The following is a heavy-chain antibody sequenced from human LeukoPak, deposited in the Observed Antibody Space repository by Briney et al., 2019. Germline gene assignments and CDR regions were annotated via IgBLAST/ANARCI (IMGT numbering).Heavy chain of an antibody. Sequence: GGSLRLSCAASGFTFSNYAMHWVRQAPGKGLEWVAVILNDGTRKYYAESVKGRFTISRDNSKNTLYLQMNSLRVEDTAVYYCAKDLDSSGYSYWGQGTLVSVSS. CDR1: GFTFSNYA. CDR2: ILNDGTRK. CDR3: AKDLDSSGYSY. D-gene: IGHD3-22*01. V-gene: IGHV3-30-3*01. J-gene: IGHJ4*02.